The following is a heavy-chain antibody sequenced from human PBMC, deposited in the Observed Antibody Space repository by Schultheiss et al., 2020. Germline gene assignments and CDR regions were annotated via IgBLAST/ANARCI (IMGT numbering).Heavy chain of an antibody. CDR2: ISSSSSYI. J-gene: IGHJ6*02. V-gene: IGHV3-21*01. CDR3: ARSTSPYGSGSFIRYYYYGMDV. CDR1: GFTFSSYA. D-gene: IGHD3-10*01. Sequence: GGSLRLSCAASGFTFSSYAMSWVRQAPGKGLEWVSSISSSSSYIYYADSVKGRFTISRDNAKNTLYLQMNSLRAEDTAVYYCARSTSPYGSGSFIRYYYYGMDVWGQGITVTVSS.